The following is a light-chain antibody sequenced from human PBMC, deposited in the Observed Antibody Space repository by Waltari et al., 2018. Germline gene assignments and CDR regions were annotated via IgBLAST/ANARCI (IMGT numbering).Light chain of an antibody. CDR1: QSVLYSSNNKNY. V-gene: IGKV4-1*01. J-gene: IGKJ4*01. Sequence: DIVMTQSPHSLAVSLGERATIHCKSSQSVLYSSNNKNYLAWYQQKPGQPPKLILYWASTREAGVPDRFRGSGSGTDFTLTISSLQAEDVAVYYCQQYYSTPLTFGGGTKVEIK. CDR3: QQYYSTPLT. CDR2: WAS.